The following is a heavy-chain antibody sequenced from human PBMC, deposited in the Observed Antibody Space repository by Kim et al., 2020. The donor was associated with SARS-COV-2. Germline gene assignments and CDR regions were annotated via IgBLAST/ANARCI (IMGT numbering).Heavy chain of an antibody. D-gene: IGHD2-2*01. CDR2: IRSSSSTM. CDR1: GFTFSSSS. J-gene: IGHJ3*02. Sequence: GGSLRLSCAASGFTFSSSSLSWVRQAPGKGLEWVSYIRSSSSTMYYADSVKGRFTISRDNAKNSLYLQMNSLRDEDTAVYYCARVGDGYCSSTSCRRAFDMWGQGTKVTVSS. V-gene: IGHV3-48*02. CDR3: ARVGDGYCSSTSCRRAFDM.